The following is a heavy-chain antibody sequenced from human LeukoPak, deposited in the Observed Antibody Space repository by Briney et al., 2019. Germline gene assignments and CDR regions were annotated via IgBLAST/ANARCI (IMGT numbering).Heavy chain of an antibody. D-gene: IGHD3-10*01. J-gene: IGHJ5*01. CDR3: ASYVSGFDS. Sequence: ASVKVSCKVSGNTVTELSMHWVRQAPGKGLEWRGGFDPEDGEMIDAQKLQGRVTMTDATSPHTAYLELSSLRSEDTAVYFYASYVSGFDSWGQGTLVTVTS. CDR2: FDPEDGEM. CDR1: GNTVTELS. V-gene: IGHV1-24*01.